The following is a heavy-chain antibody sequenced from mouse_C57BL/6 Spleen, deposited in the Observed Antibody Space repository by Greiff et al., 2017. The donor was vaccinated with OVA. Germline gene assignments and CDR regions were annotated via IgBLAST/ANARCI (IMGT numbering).Heavy chain of an antibody. CDR1: GYSITSGYF. CDR3: ARGAYAMDY. CDR2: ISYDGSN. J-gene: IGHJ4*01. Sequence: EVQLQESGPGLVKPSQSLSLTCSVTGYSITSGYFWNWIRQFPGNKLEWLGYISYDGSNNYNPSLKNRISITRDTSKNQFFLKLNSVTPEATDTYYCARGAYAMDYWGQGTTVTVSS. V-gene: IGHV3-6*01.